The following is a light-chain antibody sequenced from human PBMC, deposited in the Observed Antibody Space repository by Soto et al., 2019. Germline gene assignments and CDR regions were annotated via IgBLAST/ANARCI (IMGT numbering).Light chain of an antibody. CDR1: QLGGKF. CDR3: QAWDSSVV. CDR2: EDN. V-gene: IGLV3-1*01. J-gene: IGLJ2*01. Sequence: SYELTQPPSVSVSPGQTASISCSGNQLGGKFVCWYQQRPGQSPVLVIYEDNKRPSGIPERFSGSNSGNTATLTISGAQSMDEADYYCQAWDSSVVFGGGTKVTVL.